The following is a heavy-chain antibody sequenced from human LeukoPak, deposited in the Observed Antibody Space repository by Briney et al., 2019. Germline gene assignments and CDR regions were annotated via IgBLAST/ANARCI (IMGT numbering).Heavy chain of an antibody. J-gene: IGHJ3*02. Sequence: GASVKVSCKASGGTFSSYAISWVRQAPGQGLEWMGRIIPIFGTANYAQKLQGRVTITTDESTSTAYMELSSLRSEDTAVYYCASTMWIQLWPIHDAFDIWGQGTMVTVSS. CDR1: GGTFSSYA. V-gene: IGHV1-69*05. CDR3: ASTMWIQLWPIHDAFDI. CDR2: IIPIFGTA. D-gene: IGHD5-18*01.